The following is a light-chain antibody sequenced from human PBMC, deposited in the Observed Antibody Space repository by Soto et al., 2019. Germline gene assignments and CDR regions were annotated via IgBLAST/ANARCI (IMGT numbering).Light chain of an antibody. CDR1: QSVGRN. CDR2: DAS. J-gene: IGKJ4*01. CDR3: QQYSSGPPLT. Sequence: EIVLTQSPASLSVSPEERVTLSCRASQSVGRNLAWYHQQPGQAPRLLIYDASSRATGVPARFSGSGSGTEFTLTISRLQSEDFAVYYCQQYSSGPPLTFGGGTKVDIK. V-gene: IGKV3-15*01.